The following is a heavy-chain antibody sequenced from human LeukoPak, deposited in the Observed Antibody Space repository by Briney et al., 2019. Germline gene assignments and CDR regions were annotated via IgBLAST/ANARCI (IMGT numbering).Heavy chain of an antibody. Sequence: GGSLRLSCAASGFTFSSYGMHWVRQAPGKGLEWVAFIRYDGSNKYYADSVKGRFTISRDNTKNTLYLQMNSLRAEDTAVYYCARDSSYCSSTSCYNYFDYWGQGNLVTVSS. D-gene: IGHD2-2*02. V-gene: IGHV3-30*02. J-gene: IGHJ4*02. CDR1: GFTFSSYG. CDR3: ARDSSYCSSTSCYNYFDY. CDR2: IRYDGSNK.